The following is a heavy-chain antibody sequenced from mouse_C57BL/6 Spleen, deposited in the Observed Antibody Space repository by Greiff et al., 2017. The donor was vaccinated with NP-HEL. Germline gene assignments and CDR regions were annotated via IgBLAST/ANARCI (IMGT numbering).Heavy chain of an antibody. CDR1: GYTFTDYE. V-gene: IGHV1-15*01. D-gene: IGHD2-4*01. J-gene: IGHJ3*01. CDR2: IDPETGGT. Sequence: QVQLQQSGAELVRPGASVTLSCKASGYTFTDYEMHWVKQTPVHGLEWIGAIDPETGGTAYNQKFKGKAILTADKSSSTAYMELRSLTSEDSAVYYCTRSGDYDDWFAYWGQETLVTVSA. CDR3: TRSGDYDDWFAY.